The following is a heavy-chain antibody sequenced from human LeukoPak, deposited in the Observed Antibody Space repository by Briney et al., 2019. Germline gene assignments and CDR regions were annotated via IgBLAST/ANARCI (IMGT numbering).Heavy chain of an antibody. CDR2: IYTSGST. Sequence: SETLSLTCTVSGGSISSGNYYWYWIRQPAGKGLEWIGRIYTSGSTNYNPSLKSRVTISVDTSKNQFSLKLSSVTAADTAVYYCARGGYYDTTGSRDALDIWGQGTMVTVPS. CDR3: ARGGYYDTTGSRDALDI. CDR1: GGSISSGNYY. J-gene: IGHJ3*02. D-gene: IGHD3-22*01. V-gene: IGHV4-61*02.